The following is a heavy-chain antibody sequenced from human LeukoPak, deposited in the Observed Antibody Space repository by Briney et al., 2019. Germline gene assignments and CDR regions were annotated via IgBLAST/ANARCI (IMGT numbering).Heavy chain of an antibody. CDR3: ARALRGDYGDYSWAGYDAFDI. V-gene: IGHV3-74*01. J-gene: IGHJ3*02. CDR2: INSDGSST. D-gene: IGHD4-17*01. Sequence: PGGSLRLSCAASGFTFSSYWMHWVRQAPGKGLVWVSRINSDGSSTSYADSVKGRFTISRDNAKNTLYLQMNSLRAEDTAVYYCARALRGDYGDYSWAGYDAFDIWGQGTMVTVSS. CDR1: GFTFSSYW.